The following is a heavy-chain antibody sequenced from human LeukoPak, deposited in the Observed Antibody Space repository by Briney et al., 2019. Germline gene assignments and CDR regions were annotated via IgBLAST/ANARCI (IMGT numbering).Heavy chain of an antibody. Sequence: PGGSLRLSCAASGFTFSSYAMYWVRQAPGKGREWVALISKDGSDEDHADSVKGRFTISRDNSKDTLYLQMISLRIEDTAVYYCAREAYYGSGRSRQPSPVWGQGTLVTVSS. CDR1: GFTFSSYA. V-gene: IGHV3-30*01. J-gene: IGHJ4*02. CDR3: AREAYYGSGRSRQPSPV. D-gene: IGHD3-10*01. CDR2: ISKDGSDE.